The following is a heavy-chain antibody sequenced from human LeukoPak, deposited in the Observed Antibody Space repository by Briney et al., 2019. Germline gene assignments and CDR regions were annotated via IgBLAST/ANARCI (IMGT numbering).Heavy chain of an antibody. CDR3: ARKVIFRSWYFDL. V-gene: IGHV1-2*02. D-gene: IGHD3-10*01. CDR2: INPNSGGT. Sequence: ASVKVSCKASGYTFTGYYMHWVRQAPGQGLEWMGWINPNSGGTNCAQKFQGRVTMTRDTSISTAYMELSRLRSDDTAVYYCARKVIFRSWYFDLWGRGTLVTVSS. J-gene: IGHJ2*01. CDR1: GYTFTGYY.